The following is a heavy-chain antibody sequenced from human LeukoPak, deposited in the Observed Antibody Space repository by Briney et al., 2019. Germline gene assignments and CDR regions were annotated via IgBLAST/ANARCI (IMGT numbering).Heavy chain of an antibody. CDR3: ARPLDYYDSSGPDAFDI. CDR2: ISSSSSTI. V-gene: IGHV3-48*01. Sequence: PGGSLRLSCAASGFTFSSYSMNWVRQAPGKGLEWVSYISSSSSTIYYADSVKGRFTISRDNAKNSLYLQMNSLRAEDTAVYYCARPLDYYDSSGPDAFDIWGQGTMVTVSS. J-gene: IGHJ3*02. CDR1: GFTFSSYS. D-gene: IGHD3-22*01.